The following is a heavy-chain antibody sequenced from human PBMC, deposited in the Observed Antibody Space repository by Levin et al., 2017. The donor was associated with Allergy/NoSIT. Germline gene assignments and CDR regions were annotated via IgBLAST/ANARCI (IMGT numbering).Heavy chain of an antibody. CDR2: ISAYNGNT. CDR3: ARDRALDILTGYYTDYDAFDI. J-gene: IGHJ3*02. CDR1: GYTFSDYG. V-gene: IGHV1-18*01. D-gene: IGHD3-9*01. Sequence: GESLKISCKASGYTFSDYGISWVRQAPGQGLEWTGWISAYNGNTNYAQNIQGRVTMTTDTSTSTAYMELRSLRSDDTAVYYCARDRALDILTGYYTDYDAFDIWGQGTMVTVSS.